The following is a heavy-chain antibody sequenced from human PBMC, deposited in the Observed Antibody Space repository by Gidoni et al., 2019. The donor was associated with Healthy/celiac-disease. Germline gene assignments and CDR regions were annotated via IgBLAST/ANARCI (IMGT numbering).Heavy chain of an antibody. D-gene: IGHD3-16*02. V-gene: IGHV4-39*01. CDR2: IYYSGST. Sequence: QLQLQESGPGLVKPSETLSLTCTVSGGSISSSSYYWGWIRPPPGKGLEWIGSIYYSGSTYYNPSLTSRVTISLDTSKNQFSLKLSSVTASDTAVYYCARHYRREVFDYWGQGTLVTVSS. CDR3: ARHYRREVFDY. J-gene: IGHJ4*02. CDR1: GGSISSSSYY.